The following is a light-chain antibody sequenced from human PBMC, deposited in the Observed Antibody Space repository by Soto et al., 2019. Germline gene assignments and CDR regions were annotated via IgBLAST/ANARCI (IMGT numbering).Light chain of an antibody. CDR3: QKYNSAPWT. Sequence: DIQMTQSPSSLSASVGDRVTITCRASQGIGTYLAWYQQKPGKVPKLLIYAASTLQSGVPSRFSGSGSGTDFTLTISSLQPEDVATYYCQKYNSAPWTFGHGTKVEIK. V-gene: IGKV1-27*01. CDR1: QGIGTY. J-gene: IGKJ1*01. CDR2: AAS.